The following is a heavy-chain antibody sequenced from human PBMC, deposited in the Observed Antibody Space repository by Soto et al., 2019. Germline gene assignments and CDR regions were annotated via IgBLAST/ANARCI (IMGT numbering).Heavy chain of an antibody. CDR3: ARGGDYGGEWFDP. D-gene: IGHD4-17*01. Sequence: EVQLVESGGGLVQPGGSLRLSCAASGFIFSSYWMNWVRQAPGKGLEWVANIKQDGSEKYYVDSVKGRFTISRDNAKNSLYLQMNSLRAEDTAVYYCARGGDYGGEWFDPWGQGTLVTVSS. J-gene: IGHJ5*02. V-gene: IGHV3-7*01. CDR2: IKQDGSEK. CDR1: GFIFSSYW.